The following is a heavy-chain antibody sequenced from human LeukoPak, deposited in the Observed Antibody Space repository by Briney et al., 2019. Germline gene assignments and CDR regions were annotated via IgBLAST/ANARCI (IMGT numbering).Heavy chain of an antibody. Sequence: GESLKISCKGSGYSFTSYWISWVRQMPGKGLXXXXXXXPSDSYTNYSPSFQGHVTISADKSISTAYLQWSSLKASDTAMYYCARRRRRFFGSCYEDYWGQGTLVTVSS. CDR1: GYSFTSYW. CDR2: XXPSDSYT. V-gene: IGHV5-10-1*01. D-gene: IGHD2-15*01. J-gene: IGHJ4*02. CDR3: ARRRRRFFGSCYEDY.